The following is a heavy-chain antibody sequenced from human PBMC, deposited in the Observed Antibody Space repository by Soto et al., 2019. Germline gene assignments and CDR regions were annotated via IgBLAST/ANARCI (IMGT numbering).Heavy chain of an antibody. J-gene: IGHJ6*03. CDR3: ARERGSPYYDFWSGYHYYYYYMDV. Sequence: EVQLVESGGGLVKPGGSLRLSCAASGFTFSSYSMNWVRQAPGKGLEWVSSISSSSSYIYYADSVKGRFTISRDNAKNSLYLQMNSLRAEDTAVYYCARERGSPYYDFWSGYHYYYYYMDVWGKGTTVTVSS. CDR2: ISSSSSYI. D-gene: IGHD3-3*01. CDR1: GFTFSSYS. V-gene: IGHV3-21*01.